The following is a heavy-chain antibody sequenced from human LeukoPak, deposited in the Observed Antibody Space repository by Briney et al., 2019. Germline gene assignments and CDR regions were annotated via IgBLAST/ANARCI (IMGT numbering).Heavy chain of an antibody. Sequence: GGSLRLSCAASGFTFSTYWMRWVRQAPGKGLEWVASIKQDGSEKSYVDSVKGRFTISRDNAKNSLYLQMNSLRAEDTAVYYCARVSHGANDCWGQGTLVTVSS. J-gene: IGHJ4*02. CDR3: ARVSHGANDC. V-gene: IGHV3-7*04. D-gene: IGHD1-26*01. CDR2: IKQDGSEK. CDR1: GFTFSTYW.